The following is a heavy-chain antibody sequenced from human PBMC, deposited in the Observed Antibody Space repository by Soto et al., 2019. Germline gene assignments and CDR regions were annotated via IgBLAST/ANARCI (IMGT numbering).Heavy chain of an antibody. D-gene: IGHD2-15*01. CDR2: VSAGGTSA. CDR1: GFTFSSYA. V-gene: IGHV3-23*01. CDR3: ADRCSGGRCSPFDN. J-gene: IGHJ4*02. Sequence: EVQLLESGGGLVQPGGCLRLSCAASGFTFSSYAMGWVRQAPGKGLEWVSAVSAGGTSAYYAASVEGRFTISRDNSKKTLYLQMNSLRVEDTARYYCADRCSGGRCSPFDNWGQGTLVTVAS.